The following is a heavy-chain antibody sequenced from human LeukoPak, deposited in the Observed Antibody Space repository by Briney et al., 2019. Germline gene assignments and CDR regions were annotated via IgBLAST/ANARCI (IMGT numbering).Heavy chain of an antibody. CDR2: VSAGGDIT. D-gene: IGHD3-9*01. CDR3: AKDLGGYDILTGIGEDY. V-gene: IGHV3-23*01. CDR1: GFTFRTFP. Sequence: GGSLRLSCAASGFTFRTFPMGWVRQAPGKGLEWVSAVSAGGDITFYSDSVRGRFTISRDNSKETLYLQMNSLRAEDTAVYYCAKDLGGYDILTGIGEDYWGQGTLVTVSS. J-gene: IGHJ4*02.